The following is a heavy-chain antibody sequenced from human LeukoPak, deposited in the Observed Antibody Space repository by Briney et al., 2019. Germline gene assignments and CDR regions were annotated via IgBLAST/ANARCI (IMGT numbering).Heavy chain of an antibody. CDR3: ARDGAIAVKYYFDY. Sequence: GRSLRLSCAASGSTFSSYGLHWVRQAPGKGLEWVAVIWYDGSNKYYADSVKGRFTISRDNSKNTLYLQMNSLRAEDTAVYYCARDGAIAVKYYFDYWGQGTLVTVSS. CDR2: IWYDGSNK. D-gene: IGHD6-19*01. CDR1: GSTFSSYG. V-gene: IGHV3-33*01. J-gene: IGHJ4*02.